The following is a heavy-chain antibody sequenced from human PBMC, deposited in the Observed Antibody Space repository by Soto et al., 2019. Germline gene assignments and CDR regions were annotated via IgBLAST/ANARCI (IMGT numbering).Heavy chain of an antibody. D-gene: IGHD2-15*01. CDR1: GFTFSVFG. J-gene: IGHJ4*02. V-gene: IGHV3-30*18. CDR2: ISYDGSKK. Sequence: QVHLVESGGGVVQPGRSLRLSCAASGFTFSVFGIHWVRQAPGKGLEWVAVISYDGSKKYYADSMQGRFTISRDNSKNTLYLQMNSLRAEDTAVYYCAKSLGGHDALHYWGQGTLVSVSS. CDR3: AKSLGGHDALHY.